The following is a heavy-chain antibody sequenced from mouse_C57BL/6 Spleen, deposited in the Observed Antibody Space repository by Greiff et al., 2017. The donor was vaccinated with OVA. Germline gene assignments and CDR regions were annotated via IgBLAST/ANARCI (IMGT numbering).Heavy chain of an antibody. D-gene: IGHD2-3*01. Sequence: EVKLMESGPELVKPGASVKISCKASGYSFTDYNMNWVKQSNGKSLEWIGVINPNYGTTSYNQKFKGKATLTVDQSSSTAYMQLNSLTSEDSAVYYGARSDGPYYYAMDYWGQGTSVTVSS. CDR3: ARSDGPYYYAMDY. J-gene: IGHJ4*01. V-gene: IGHV1-39*01. CDR1: GYSFTDYN. CDR2: INPNYGTT.